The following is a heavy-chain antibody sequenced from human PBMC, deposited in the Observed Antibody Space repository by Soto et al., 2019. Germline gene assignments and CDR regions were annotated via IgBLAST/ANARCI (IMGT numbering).Heavy chain of an antibody. J-gene: IGHJ4*02. CDR3: ARQLIAVAGTRLRAFDY. Sequence: QVQLVQSGAEVKKPGSSVKVSCKASGGTFSSYAISWVRQAPGQGLEWMGGIIPIFGAANYAQKFQGRVTITADESTSTAYMELSSLRSEDTAVYYCARQLIAVAGTRLRAFDYWGQGTLVTVSS. CDR1: GGTFSSYA. V-gene: IGHV1-69*01. CDR2: IIPIFGAA. D-gene: IGHD6-19*01.